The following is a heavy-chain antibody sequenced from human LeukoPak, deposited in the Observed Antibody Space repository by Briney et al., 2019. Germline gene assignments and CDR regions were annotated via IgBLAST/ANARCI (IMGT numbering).Heavy chain of an antibody. J-gene: IGHJ4*02. Sequence: GRSLRLSCVASGFTFSSYAMHWVRQAPGKGLEWVAVISYDGSNKYYADSVKGRFTISRDNSKNTLYLQMNSLRAEDTAVYYCARERYSGSYSIAFDYWGQGTLVTVSS. CDR3: ARERYSGSYSIAFDY. V-gene: IGHV3-30*04. CDR1: GFTFSSYA. D-gene: IGHD3-10*01. CDR2: ISYDGSNK.